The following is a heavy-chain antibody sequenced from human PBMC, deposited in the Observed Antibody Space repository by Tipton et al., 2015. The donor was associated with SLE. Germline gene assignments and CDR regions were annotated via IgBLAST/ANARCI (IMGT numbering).Heavy chain of an antibody. V-gene: IGHV4-61*02. Sequence: GLVKPSETLSLTCTVSGGSISSGSYYWNWIRQPAGEGLEWIGRIYTSGSTNYNPSLTGRVTISLDTSKNQFSLKLTSVTAADTAVYYCARTNWGVRRHFFDYWGQGALVTVSS. J-gene: IGHJ4*02. CDR2: IYTSGST. D-gene: IGHD7-27*01. CDR3: ARTNWGVRRHFFDY. CDR1: GGSISSGSYY.